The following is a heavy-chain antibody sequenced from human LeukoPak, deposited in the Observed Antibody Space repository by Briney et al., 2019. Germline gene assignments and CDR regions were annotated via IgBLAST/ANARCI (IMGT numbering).Heavy chain of an antibody. CDR1: GYTFTSYY. D-gene: IGHD3-22*01. V-gene: IGHV1-46*01. J-gene: IGHJ5*02. CDR3: ARSQFDSSGYDNWFDP. Sequence: ASVKVSCKASGYTFTSYYMHWVPQAPGQGLEWMGIINPSGGSTSYAQKFQGRVTMTRDTSTSTVYMELSSLRSEDTAVYYRARSQFDSSGYDNWFDPWGQGTLVTVSS. CDR2: INPSGGST.